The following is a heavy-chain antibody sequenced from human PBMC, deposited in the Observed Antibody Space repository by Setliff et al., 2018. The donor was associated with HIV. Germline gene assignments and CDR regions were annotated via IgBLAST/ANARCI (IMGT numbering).Heavy chain of an antibody. D-gene: IGHD3-22*01. CDR2: ISSSGSTI. V-gene: IGHV3-48*03. CDR3: AMYDSRVDAFDI. J-gene: IGHJ3*02. CDR1: GFTFSSYE. Sequence: LSCAASGFTFSSYEMNWVRQAPGKGLEWVSYISSSGSTIYYADSVKGRFTISRDNAKNSLYLQMNSLRAEDTAVYYCAMYDSRVDAFDIWGQGTMVTVSS.